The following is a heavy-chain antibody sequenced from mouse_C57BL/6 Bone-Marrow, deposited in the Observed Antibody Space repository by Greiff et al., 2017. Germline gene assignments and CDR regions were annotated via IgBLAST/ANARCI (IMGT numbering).Heavy chain of an antibody. V-gene: IGHV1-58*01. CDR1: GYTFTSYG. CDR3: ATTAQAFDY. D-gene: IGHD3-2*02. CDR2: IYIGNGYT. J-gene: IGHJ2*01. Sequence: LVRPGSSVKMSCKTSGYTFTSYGINWVKQRPGQGLEWLGYIYIGNGYTEYNGKFKGKATLTSDTSSSTAYMQLSSLTSEDSAIYFCATTAQAFDYWGQGTTLTVSS.